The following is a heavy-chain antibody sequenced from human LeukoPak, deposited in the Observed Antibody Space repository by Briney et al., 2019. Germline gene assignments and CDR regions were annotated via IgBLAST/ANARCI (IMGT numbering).Heavy chain of an antibody. V-gene: IGHV4-59*01. CDR2: IYYSGST. J-gene: IGHJ6*03. D-gene: IGHD3-3*01. CDR3: ARVSTFTNYDFWSGQGGPSYYYYMDV. Sequence: SETLSLTCTVSGGSISSYYWSWIRQPPGKGLEWIGYIYYSGSTNYNPSLKSRVTISVDTSKNQFSLKLSSVTAADTAVYYCARVSTFTNYDFWSGQGGPSYYYYMDVWGKGTTVTVSS. CDR1: GGSISSYY.